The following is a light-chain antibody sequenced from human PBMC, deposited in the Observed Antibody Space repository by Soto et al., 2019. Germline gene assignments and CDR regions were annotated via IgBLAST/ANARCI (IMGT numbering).Light chain of an antibody. Sequence: DIPMTQSPTSLSASVGDRVTITCRASQNIRSYLNWYQQIPGKAPNLLIYATSILQTGVPSRFSGSGPGTDFTLTINGLQPEDFATYYCQQGYTTRWTFGQGTKVEIK. CDR2: ATS. CDR3: QQGYTTRWT. V-gene: IGKV1-39*01. J-gene: IGKJ1*01. CDR1: QNIRSY.